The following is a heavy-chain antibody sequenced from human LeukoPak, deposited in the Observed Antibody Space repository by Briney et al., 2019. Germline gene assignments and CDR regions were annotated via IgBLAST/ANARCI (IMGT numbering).Heavy chain of an antibody. CDR2: INAGNGNT. J-gene: IGHJ3*02. CDR1: GYTFTSYA. CDR3: ARSEYSSGWYEFPPHAFDI. V-gene: IGHV1-3*01. Sequence: GASVKVSCKTSGYTFTSYAMHWVRQAPGQRLEWMGWINAGNGNTKYSQKFQGRVTITRDTSASTAYMELSSLRSEDTAVYYCARSEYSSGWYEFPPHAFDIWGQGTMVTVSS. D-gene: IGHD6-19*01.